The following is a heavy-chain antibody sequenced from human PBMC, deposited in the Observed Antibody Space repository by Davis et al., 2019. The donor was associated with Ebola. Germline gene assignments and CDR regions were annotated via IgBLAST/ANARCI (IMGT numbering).Heavy chain of an antibody. Sequence: PGGSLRLSCAASGFSFSSIWTGWLRQAPGKGLEWVANIKDDGSDKNHADSVKGRFTISRDNANNSLYLQMNSLRAEDTAVYYCAREDWVYDYWGQGTRVTVSS. D-gene: IGHD2-21*01. CDR1: GFSFSSIW. V-gene: IGHV3-7*03. J-gene: IGHJ4*02. CDR2: IKDDGSDK. CDR3: AREDWVYDY.